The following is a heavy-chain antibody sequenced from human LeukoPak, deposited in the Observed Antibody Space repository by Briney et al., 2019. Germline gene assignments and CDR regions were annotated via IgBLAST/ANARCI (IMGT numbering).Heavy chain of an antibody. CDR2: IAYDGSIK. J-gene: IGHJ4*02. D-gene: IGHD1-26*01. CDR1: GFTFSSYA. Sequence: PGRSLRLSCVASGFTFSSYAMHWVRQAPGKGLEWVAGIAYDGSIKVYADSVKGRFSISRDNSKNTMSLQMNSLRAEDTAVYYCAKDPIMGAPDYFDYWGQGTLVTVSS. V-gene: IGHV3-30-3*02. CDR3: AKDPIMGAPDYFDY.